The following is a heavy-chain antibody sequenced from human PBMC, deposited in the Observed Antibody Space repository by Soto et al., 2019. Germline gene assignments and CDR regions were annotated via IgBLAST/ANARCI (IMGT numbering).Heavy chain of an antibody. CDR1: GFTFSSYA. Sequence: QVQLVESGGGVVQPGRSLRLSCAASGFTFSSYAMHWVRQAPGKGLEWVAVISYDGSDKYYADSVKGRFTISRDNSKNTLYLQMNSLRAEDTPVYYCARYIVVVTATYAFDIWGQGTMVTVSS. CDR2: ISYDGSDK. D-gene: IGHD2-21*02. CDR3: ARYIVVVTATYAFDI. J-gene: IGHJ3*02. V-gene: IGHV3-30-3*01.